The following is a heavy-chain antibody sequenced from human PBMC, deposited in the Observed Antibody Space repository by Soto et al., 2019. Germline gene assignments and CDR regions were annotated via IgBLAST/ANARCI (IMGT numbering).Heavy chain of an antibody. CDR1: GGSISSGDYY. D-gene: IGHD3-3*01. J-gene: IGHJ6*02. Sequence: SETLSLTCTVSGGSISSGDYYWSWIRQPPGKGLEWIGYIYYSGSTYYNPSLKSRVTISVDTSKNQFSLKLSSVTAADTAVYYCARTTFDFWSGYSADPDYYGMDVSGQGTTLTVSS. CDR3: ARTTFDFWSGYSADPDYYGMDV. V-gene: IGHV4-30-4*01. CDR2: IYYSGST.